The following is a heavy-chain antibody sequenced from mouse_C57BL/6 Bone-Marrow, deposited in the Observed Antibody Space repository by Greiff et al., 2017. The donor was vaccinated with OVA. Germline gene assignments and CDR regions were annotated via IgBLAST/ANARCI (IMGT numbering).Heavy chain of an antibody. Sequence: EVKLMESGGGLVQPKGSLKLSCAASGFSFNTYAMNWVRQAPGKGLEWVARIRSKSNNYATYYADSVKDRFTISRDDSESMLYLQMNNLKTEDTAMYYCVRRRDYGYYYAMDYWGQGTSVTVSS. V-gene: IGHV10-1*01. CDR1: GFSFNTYA. CDR2: IRSKSNNYAT. J-gene: IGHJ4*01. CDR3: VRRRDYGYYYAMDY. D-gene: IGHD2-4*01.